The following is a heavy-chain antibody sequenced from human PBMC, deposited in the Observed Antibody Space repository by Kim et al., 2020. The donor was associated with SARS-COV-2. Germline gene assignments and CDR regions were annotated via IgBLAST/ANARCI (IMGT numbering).Heavy chain of an antibody. J-gene: IGHJ3*02. CDR2: IIPIFGTA. V-gene: IGHV1-69*06. Sequence: SVKVSCKASGGTFSSYAISWVRQAPGQGLEWMGGIIPIFGTANYAQKFQGRVTITADKSTSTAYMELSSLRSEDTAVYYCVRDDRYRVVAATNDAFDIWGQGTMVTVSS. D-gene: IGHD2-15*01. CDR3: VRDDRYRVVAATNDAFDI. CDR1: GGTFSSYA.